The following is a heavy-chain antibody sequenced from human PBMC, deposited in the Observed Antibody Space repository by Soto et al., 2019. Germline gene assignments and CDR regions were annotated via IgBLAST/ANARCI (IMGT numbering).Heavy chain of an antibody. V-gene: IGHV3-48*01. CDR2: ISSSGRTI. D-gene: IGHD3-10*01. CDR3: ATDWYGAKFDY. CDR1: GFTFSSYS. Sequence: EVQLVESGGGLVQPGGSLRLSCAASGFTFSSYSMNWVRQAPGKGLEWVSYISSSGRTIYDADSVKGRFTISRDNAKNSLYLQMISLRAEDTAVYYCATDWYGAKFDYWGQGTLVTVSS. J-gene: IGHJ4*02.